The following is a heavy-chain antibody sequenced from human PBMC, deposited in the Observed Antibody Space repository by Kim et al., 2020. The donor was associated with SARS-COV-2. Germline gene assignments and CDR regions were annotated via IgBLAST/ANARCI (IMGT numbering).Heavy chain of an antibody. Sequence: YTIGRTNYNPSLQNRVTMSVDMSKNQFSLKLSSVTAADTAVYYCASALGHWGQGTLVTVSS. CDR3: ASALGH. V-gene: IGHV4-4*07. D-gene: IGHD3-16*02. CDR2: YTIGRT. J-gene: IGHJ4*02.